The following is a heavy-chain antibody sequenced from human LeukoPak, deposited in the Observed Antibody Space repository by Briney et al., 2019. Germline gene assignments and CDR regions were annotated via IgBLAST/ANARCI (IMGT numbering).Heavy chain of an antibody. J-gene: IGHJ4*02. V-gene: IGHV3-30*18. CDR3: AKDVDPFGSGSYVEGFDY. D-gene: IGHD3-10*01. CDR1: GFTFSSYG. Sequence: PGRSLRLSCAASGFTFSSYGMHWVRQAPGKGLEWVAVISFGASNKYYAGSVKGRFTISRDNSKNTLYLQMNSLRAEDTAVYYCAKDVDPFGSGSYVEGFDYWGQGTLVTVSS. CDR2: ISFGASNK.